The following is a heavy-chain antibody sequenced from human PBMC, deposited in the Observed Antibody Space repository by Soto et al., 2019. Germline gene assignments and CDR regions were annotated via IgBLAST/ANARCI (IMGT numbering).Heavy chain of an antibody. CDR2: ISSSSSYI. CDR3: AREMDSAITPYYGDYSDSP. D-gene: IGHD4-17*01. J-gene: IGHJ5*02. V-gene: IGHV3-21*01. CDR1: GFTFSSYS. Sequence: GGSLRLSCAASGFTFSSYSMNWVRQAPGKGLEWVSSISSSSSYIYYADSVKGRFTISRDNAKNSLYLQMNSLRAEDTAVYYCAREMDSAITPYYGDYSDSPWGQGTLVTVSS.